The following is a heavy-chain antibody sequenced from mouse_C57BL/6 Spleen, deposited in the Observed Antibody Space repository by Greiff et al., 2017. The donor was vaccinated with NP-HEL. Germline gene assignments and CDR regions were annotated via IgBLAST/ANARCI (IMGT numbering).Heavy chain of an antibody. J-gene: IGHJ2*01. V-gene: IGHV1-66*01. Sequence: VQLVESGPELVKPGASVKISCKASGYSFTSYYIHWVKQRPGQGLEWIGWIYPGSGNTKYNEKFKGKATLTADTSSSTAYMQLSSLTSEDSAVYYCAREGVDGYPFDYWGQGTTLTVSS. CDR2: IYPGSGNT. CDR1: GYSFTSYY. CDR3: AREGVDGYPFDY. D-gene: IGHD2-3*01.